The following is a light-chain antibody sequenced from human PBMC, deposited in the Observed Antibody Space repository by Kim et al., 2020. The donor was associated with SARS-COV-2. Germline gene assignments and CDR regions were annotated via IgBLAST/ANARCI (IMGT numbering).Light chain of an antibody. CDR1: QGVRSY. CDR3: QQTFSLPYT. CDR2: AAT. Sequence: AFVGDRVSITCRESQGVRSYLNWYQQQPGKAPKALIFAATNLKRGVPSRVSATGSGTDFTLTISSLQPEDCGIYYCQQTFSLPYTFGQGTKLEI. V-gene: IGKV1-39*01. J-gene: IGKJ2*01.